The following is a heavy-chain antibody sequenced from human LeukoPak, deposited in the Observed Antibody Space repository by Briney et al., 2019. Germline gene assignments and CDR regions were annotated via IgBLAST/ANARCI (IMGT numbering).Heavy chain of an antibody. D-gene: IGHD3-10*01. V-gene: IGHV3-53*01. CDR2: LYNDENT. J-gene: IGHJ6*01. CDR1: GFTVSTNY. CDR3: ARDLYNSGRLRGMDV. Sequence: GGSLRLSRSGSGFTVSTNYMNCVRQPPGKGLAWVSILYNDENTFYADFVKGRLTISRDNSKNTVYLQMNRLRAEDTAVYYCARDLYNSGRLRGMDVWGQGTTVTVSS.